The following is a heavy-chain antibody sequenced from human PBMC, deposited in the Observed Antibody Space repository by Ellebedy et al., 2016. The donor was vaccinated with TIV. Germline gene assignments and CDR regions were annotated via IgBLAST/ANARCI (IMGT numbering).Heavy chain of an antibody. CDR1: GFTFSAYW. D-gene: IGHD2-21*02. CDR3: ARALGGGHCY. J-gene: IGHJ4*02. Sequence: GESLKISXAASGFTFSAYWMHWVRQAPGKGLEWVANIKQDGSEKYYVDSVKGRFTISRDNAKNSLHLQMNSLRAEDTAVYYCARALGGGHCYWGQGTLVTVSS. CDR2: IKQDGSEK. V-gene: IGHV3-7*01.